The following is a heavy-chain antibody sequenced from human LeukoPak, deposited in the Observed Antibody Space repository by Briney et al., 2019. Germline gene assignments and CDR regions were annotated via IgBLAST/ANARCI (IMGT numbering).Heavy chain of an antibody. V-gene: IGHV1-2*02. Sequence: ASVKVSCKASGYTFTGYYMHWVRQAPGQGLEWMGWINPNSGGTNYAQKFQGRVTMTRDTSISTAYMELRSLRSDDTAVYYCARNRRAMTTVTPEFDYWGQGTLVTVSS. D-gene: IGHD4-17*01. CDR1: GYTFTGYY. CDR2: INPNSGGT. J-gene: IGHJ4*02. CDR3: ARNRRAMTTVTPEFDY.